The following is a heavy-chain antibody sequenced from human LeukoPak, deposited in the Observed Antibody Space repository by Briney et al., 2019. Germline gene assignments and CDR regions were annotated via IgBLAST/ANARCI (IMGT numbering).Heavy chain of an antibody. CDR1: GGSISSSSYY. D-gene: IGHD2-2*02. J-gene: IGHJ4*02. CDR3: ARRPGPTPYCSSTSCYTGYDY. V-gene: IGHV4-39*01. Sequence: SETLSLTCTVSGGSISSSSYYWGWIRQPPGKGLEWIGSIYYSGSTYYNPSLKSRVTISVDTSKNQFSLKLSSVTAADTAVYYCARRPGPTPYCSSTSCYTGYDYWGQGTLVTVSS. CDR2: IYYSGST.